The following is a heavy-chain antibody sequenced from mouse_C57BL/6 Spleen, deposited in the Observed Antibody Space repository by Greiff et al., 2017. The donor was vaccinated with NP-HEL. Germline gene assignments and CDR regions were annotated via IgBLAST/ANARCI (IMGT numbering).Heavy chain of an antibody. D-gene: IGHD2-2*01. V-gene: IGHV1-69*01. CDR2: IDPSDSYT. CDR1: GYTFTSYW. J-gene: IGHJ4*01. Sequence: VQLQQPGAELVMPGASVKLSCKASGYTFTSYWMHWVKQRPGQGLEWIGEIDPSDSYTNYNQKFKGKSTLTVDKSSSTAYMQLSSLTSEDSAVYYCARGMRLPSYAMDYWGQGTSVTVSS. CDR3: ARGMRLPSYAMDY.